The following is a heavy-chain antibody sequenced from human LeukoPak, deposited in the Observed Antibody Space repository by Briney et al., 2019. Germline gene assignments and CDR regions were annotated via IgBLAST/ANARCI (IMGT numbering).Heavy chain of an antibody. CDR2: IYTSGST. V-gene: IGHV4-4*07. J-gene: IGHJ4*02. D-gene: IGHD2-2*02. CDR1: GGSISSYY. Sequence: PSETLSLTCTVSGGSISSYYWSWIRQPAGKGLEWIGRIYTSGSTNYNPSLKSRVTMSVDTSKNQFSLKLSSVTAADTAVYYCARVVVPAAIPWSYFDYWGQGTLVTVSS. CDR3: ARVVVPAAIPWSYFDY.